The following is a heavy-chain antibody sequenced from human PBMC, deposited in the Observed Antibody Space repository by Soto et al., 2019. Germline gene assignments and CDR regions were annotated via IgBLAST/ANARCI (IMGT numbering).Heavy chain of an antibody. Sequence: YLRLSCTASGFTFGDYAITWFRQAPWKGLEWVAFIRSQANYGTTEPAASVKGRFTISRDDSKSIAYLQMNSLKTEDTAVYLCTRSKYSDGWYEHFEYWGRGNMVTASS. CDR3: TRSKYSDGWYEHFEY. V-gene: IGHV3-49*03. CDR2: IRSQANYGTT. CDR1: GFTFGDYA. J-gene: IGHJ4*01. D-gene: IGHD6-19*01.